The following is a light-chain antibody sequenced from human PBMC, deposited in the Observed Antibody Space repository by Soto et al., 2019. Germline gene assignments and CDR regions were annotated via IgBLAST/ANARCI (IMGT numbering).Light chain of an antibody. CDR3: QQYQNRPLIT. V-gene: IGKV3-15*01. CDR1: QSVSSN. Sequence: EIVRTQSRATLSVSPGESATLSCRASQSVSSNLAWYQQKRGQTHRLLIYGASTRATGIPDRFSGSWSGTEFTLTISILQSEDFADYYGQQYQNRPLITLGIGTRLEIK. J-gene: IGKJ5*01. CDR2: GAS.